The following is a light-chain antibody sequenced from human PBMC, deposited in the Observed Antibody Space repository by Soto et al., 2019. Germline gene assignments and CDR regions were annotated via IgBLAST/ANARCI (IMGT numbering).Light chain of an antibody. CDR2: DAS. V-gene: IGKV1-5*01. CDR1: QSISSW. Sequence: DIQMTQSPSTLAASLGDRVTLPCRASQSISSWLAWYQQKPGKAPKLLIYDASSLESGVPSRFGGSGSGTDFTLTISSLEAEDVEVYYCQQYYSCPRTFGQGTKVDIK. J-gene: IGKJ1*01. CDR3: QQYYSCPRT.